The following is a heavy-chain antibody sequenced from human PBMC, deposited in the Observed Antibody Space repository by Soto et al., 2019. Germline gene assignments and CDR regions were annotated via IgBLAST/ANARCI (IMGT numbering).Heavy chain of an antibody. CDR1: GFTFSSYA. CDR2: ISYDGSNK. J-gene: IGHJ4*02. V-gene: IGHV3-30-3*01. Sequence: QVQLVESGGGVVQPGRSLRLSCAASGFTFSSYAMHWVRQAPGKGLEWVAVISYDGSNKYYADSVKGRFTISRDNSKNTLYLQMNSLRAEDTAVYYCARFIGGVIVEFPAGQPYFDYWGQGTLVTVSS. D-gene: IGHD3-16*02. CDR3: ARFIGGVIVEFPAGQPYFDY.